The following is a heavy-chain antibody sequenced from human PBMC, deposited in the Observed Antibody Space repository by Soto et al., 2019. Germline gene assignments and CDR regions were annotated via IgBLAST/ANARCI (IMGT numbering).Heavy chain of an antibody. CDR1: GCSISSSRFY. Sequence: PSETLSLTCTFSGCSISSSRFYWGWIRQPPGKGLEWIGAIYYSGSTYYNPSLKSRVTISVDTSKNQFSLKLSSVTAADTAVYYCARRVDKYYDILTGDTFDIWGQGTMVTVSS. CDR3: ARRVDKYYDILTGDTFDI. J-gene: IGHJ3*02. V-gene: IGHV4-39*01. D-gene: IGHD3-9*01. CDR2: IYYSGST.